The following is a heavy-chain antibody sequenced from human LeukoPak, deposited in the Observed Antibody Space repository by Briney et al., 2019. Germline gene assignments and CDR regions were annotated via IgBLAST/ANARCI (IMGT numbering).Heavy chain of an antibody. V-gene: IGHV3-74*01. D-gene: IGHD5-18*01. CDR3: ARERGYSYAVDY. CDR1: GFTFSSYW. CDR2: INSDGSST. Sequence: AGGSLRLSCAASGFTFSSYWMHWVRQAPGKWLVWVSRINSDGSSTSYADSVKGRFTISRDNAKNTLYLQMNSLRAEDTAVYYCARERGYSYAVDYWGQGTLVTVSS. J-gene: IGHJ4*02.